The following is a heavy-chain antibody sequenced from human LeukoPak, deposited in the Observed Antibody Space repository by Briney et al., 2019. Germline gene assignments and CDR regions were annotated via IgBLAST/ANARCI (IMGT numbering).Heavy chain of an antibody. CDR2: IYYSGST. CDR1: GGSISSGDYY. D-gene: IGHD1-26*01. J-gene: IGHJ3*02. V-gene: IGHV4-30-4*08. CDR3: ARAGSRDAFDI. Sequence: SQTLSLTCTVSGGSISSGDYYWSWIRQPPGKGLEWIGYIYYSGSTYYNPSLKSRVTISVDTSKNQFSLKLSSVTAGDTAVYYCARAGSRDAFDIWGQGTMVTVSS.